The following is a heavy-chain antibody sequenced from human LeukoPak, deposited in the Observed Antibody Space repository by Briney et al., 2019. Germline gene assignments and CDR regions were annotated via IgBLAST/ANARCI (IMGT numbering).Heavy chain of an antibody. D-gene: IGHD6-6*01. V-gene: IGHV1-2*02. Sequence: ASVKVSCKASGYTFTGYYMHWVRQAPGQGLEWMGWINPNSGGTNYAQKFQGRVTMTRDTSISTAYMELRSLRSDDTAVYYCARDPTDLEYSSSGGSYFDYWGQGTLVTVSS. CDR1: GYTFTGYY. CDR2: INPNSGGT. J-gene: IGHJ4*02. CDR3: ARDPTDLEYSSSGGSYFDY.